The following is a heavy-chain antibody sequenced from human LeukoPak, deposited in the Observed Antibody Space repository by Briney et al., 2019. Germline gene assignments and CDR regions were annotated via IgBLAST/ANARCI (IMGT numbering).Heavy chain of an antibody. CDR2: INPNSGGT. CDR1: GYTFTGYY. V-gene: IGHV1-2*02. D-gene: IGHD1-26*01. Sequence: GASVKVSCKASGYTFTGYYMHWVRQAPGQGLEWMGWINPNSGGTNYAQKFQGRVTMTRDTSISTAYMELSRLRSDDTAVYYCAEGRWELVRGASFDYWGQGTLVTVSS. J-gene: IGHJ4*02. CDR3: AEGRWELVRGASFDY.